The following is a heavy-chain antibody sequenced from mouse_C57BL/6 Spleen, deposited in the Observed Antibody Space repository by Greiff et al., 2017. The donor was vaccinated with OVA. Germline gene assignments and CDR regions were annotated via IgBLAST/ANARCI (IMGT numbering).Heavy chain of an antibody. V-gene: IGHV5-17*01. J-gene: IGHJ2*01. CDR2: ISSGSSTI. CDR1: GFTFSDYG. Sequence: EVKLMESGGGLVKPGGSLKLSCAASGFTFSDYGMHWVRQAPEKGLEWVAYISSGSSTIYYADTVKGRFTISRDNAKNTLFLQMTSLRSEDTAMYYCARGYYGSSWDFDYWGQGTTLTVSS. D-gene: IGHD1-1*01. CDR3: ARGYYGSSWDFDY.